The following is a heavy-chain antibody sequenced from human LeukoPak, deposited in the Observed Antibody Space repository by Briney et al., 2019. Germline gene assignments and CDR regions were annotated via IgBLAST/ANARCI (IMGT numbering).Heavy chain of an antibody. V-gene: IGHV1-2*06. D-gene: IGHD6-6*01. CDR1: GYTFTSYY. Sequence: ASVKVSCKASGYTFTSYYMHWVRQAPGQGLEWMGRINPNSGGTNYAQKFQGRVTMTRDTSISTAYMELSRLRSDDTAVYYCARESRPDSSSSEGFDHWGQGTLVTVSS. CDR3: ARESRPDSSSSEGFDH. J-gene: IGHJ4*02. CDR2: INPNSGGT.